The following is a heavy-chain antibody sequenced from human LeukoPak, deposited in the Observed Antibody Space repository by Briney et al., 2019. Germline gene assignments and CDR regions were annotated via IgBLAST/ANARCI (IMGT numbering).Heavy chain of an antibody. J-gene: IGHJ5*02. CDR2: INPNSGGT. V-gene: IGHV1-2*02. CDR3: ARVNLLRMLDGWFDP. CDR1: GYTFTGYY. Sequence: GASVKVSCKASGYTFTGYYMHWVRQAPGQGLEWMGWINPNSGGTNYAQKFQGRVTMTRDTPISTAYMELSRLRSDDTAVYYCARVNLLRMLDGWFDPWGQGTLVTVSS. D-gene: IGHD3-3*01.